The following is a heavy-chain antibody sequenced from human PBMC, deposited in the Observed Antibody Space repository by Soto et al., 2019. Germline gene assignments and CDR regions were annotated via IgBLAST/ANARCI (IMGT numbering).Heavy chain of an antibody. CDR1: GAAFSGYY. CDR2: IHPSGST. D-gene: IGHD1-1*01. V-gene: IGHV4-34*01. Sequence: SETRSLTCSLYGAAFSGYYCSLIRQAPGKGLEWIGEIHPSGSTYYNPALTSRVTMSLDTSKNQFSLRLSSVTAADTAMYYCSRGLDPYKGGYSWAQGTLVTVS. CDR3: SRGLDPYKGGYS. J-gene: IGHJ4*02.